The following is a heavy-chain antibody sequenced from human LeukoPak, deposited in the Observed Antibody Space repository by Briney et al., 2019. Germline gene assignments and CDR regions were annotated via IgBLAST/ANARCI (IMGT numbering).Heavy chain of an antibody. V-gene: IGHV1-3*01. Sequence: ASVKVSCKASGGTFSSYAISWVRQAPGQRLEWMGWINAGNGNTKYSQKFQGRVTITRDTSASTAYMELSSLRSEDTAVYYCAVAVAGPYYYYGMDVWGQGTTVTVSS. J-gene: IGHJ6*02. CDR3: AVAVAGPYYYYGMDV. CDR1: GGTFSSYA. D-gene: IGHD6-19*01. CDR2: INAGNGNT.